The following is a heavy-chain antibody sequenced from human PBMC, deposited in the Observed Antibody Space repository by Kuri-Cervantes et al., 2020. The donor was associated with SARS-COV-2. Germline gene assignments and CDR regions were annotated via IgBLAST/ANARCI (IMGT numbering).Heavy chain of an antibody. D-gene: IGHD3-3*01. CDR1: GFTFSSYA. V-gene: IGHV3-23*01. J-gene: IGHJ4*02. CDR2: ISGSGGST. Sequence: GESLKISCAASGFTFSSYAMSWVRQAPGKGLEWVSAISGSGGSTYYADSVKGRFTISRDNSKNTLYLQMNSLRAEDTAVYYCVRRFLEWLLYENYFDYWGQGTLVTVSS. CDR3: VRRFLEWLLYENYFDY.